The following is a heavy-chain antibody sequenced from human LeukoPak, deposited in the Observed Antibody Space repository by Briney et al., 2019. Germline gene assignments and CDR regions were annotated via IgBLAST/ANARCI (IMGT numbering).Heavy chain of an antibody. CDR1: GYTFTGYY. J-gene: IGHJ6*02. CDR2: INPNSGGT. CDR3: ARVLDYYYGMDV. V-gene: IGHV1-2*02. Sequence: GSSVKVSCKASGYTFTGYYMHWVRQAPGQGLEWMGWINPNSGGTNYAQKFQGRVTMTRDTSISTAYMELSRLRSDDTAVYYCARVLDYYYGMDVWGQGTTVTVSS.